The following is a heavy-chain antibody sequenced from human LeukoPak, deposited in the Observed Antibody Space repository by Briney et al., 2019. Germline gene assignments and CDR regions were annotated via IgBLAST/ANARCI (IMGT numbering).Heavy chain of an antibody. D-gene: IGHD3-16*01. Sequence: EASVTVSCKDSGGTFTMYAINWVRQAPGQGREGMGRVIPLLDKIDLAEKFQDRLTLTADNSTGTAYMELSSLRSEDTAVYFCAPWGGFYDKKGLCTDYWGQGTLVSVSS. CDR2: VIPLLDKI. CDR3: APWGGFYDKKGLCTDY. CDR1: GGTFTMYA. V-gene: IGHV1-69*04. J-gene: IGHJ4*02.